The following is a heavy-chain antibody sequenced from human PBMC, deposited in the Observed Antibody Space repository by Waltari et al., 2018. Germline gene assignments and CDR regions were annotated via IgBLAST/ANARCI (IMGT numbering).Heavy chain of an antibody. Sequence: QVQLQESGPGLVKPSETLSLTCTVSGGSISSYYWSWIRQPAGKGLEWIGRIYTSGSTNYNPSLKRRVTMSVDTSKNQFSLKLSSVTAADTAVYYCARDLRYCSGGSCYRTGFDYWGQGTLVTVSS. D-gene: IGHD2-15*01. J-gene: IGHJ4*02. CDR1: GGSISSYY. CDR2: IYTSGST. V-gene: IGHV4-4*07. CDR3: ARDLRYCSGGSCYRTGFDY.